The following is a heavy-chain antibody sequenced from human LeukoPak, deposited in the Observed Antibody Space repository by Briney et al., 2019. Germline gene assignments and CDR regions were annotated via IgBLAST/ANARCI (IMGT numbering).Heavy chain of an antibody. J-gene: IGHJ4*02. CDR3: ARSISAYNSGWFSFDY. CDR1: GGSISSYY. V-gene: IGHV4-59*01. CDR2: IYYSGST. Sequence: SETLSLTCTVSGGSISSYYWSWIRQPPGKGLEWIGYIYYSGSTDYNPSLKSRVTISVDTSKNQFSLKLSSVTAADTAVYYCARSISAYNSGWFSFDYWGQGTLVTVSS. D-gene: IGHD6-19*01.